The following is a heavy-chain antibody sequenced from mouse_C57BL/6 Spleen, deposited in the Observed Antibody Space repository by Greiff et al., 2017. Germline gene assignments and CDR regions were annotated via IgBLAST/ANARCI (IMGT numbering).Heavy chain of an antibody. CDR1: GFTFSSYT. D-gene: IGHD1-1*01. V-gene: IGHV5-9*01. J-gene: IGHJ2*01. CDR3: ARQYYGYYFDY. CDR2: ISGGGGNT. Sequence: EVMLVESGGGLVKPGGSLKLSCAASGFTFSSYTMSWVRQTPEKRLEWVATISGGGGNTYYPDSVKGRFTISRDNATNTLYLQMSSLRSEDTALYYCARQYYGYYFDYWGQGTTLTVSS.